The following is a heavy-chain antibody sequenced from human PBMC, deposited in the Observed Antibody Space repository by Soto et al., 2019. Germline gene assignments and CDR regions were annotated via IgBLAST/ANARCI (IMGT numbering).Heavy chain of an antibody. Sequence: GGSLRLSCAASGFTFSGYAMSWVRQAPGKGLEWVSVIYSGGSTYYADSVKGRFTVSRDNSKNTLYLQMNSLRAEDTAVYYCARNLGYSYYFDYWGQGTLVTVS. CDR2: IYSGGST. CDR3: ARNLGYSYYFDY. J-gene: IGHJ4*02. CDR1: GFTFSGYA. V-gene: IGHV3-53*01. D-gene: IGHD3-16*01.